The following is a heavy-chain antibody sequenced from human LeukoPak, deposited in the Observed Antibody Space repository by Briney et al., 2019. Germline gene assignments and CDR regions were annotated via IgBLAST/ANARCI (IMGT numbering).Heavy chain of an antibody. Sequence: GGSLRLSCAASGFTFSSYGMHWVRQAPGKGLEWVAFIRYDGSNKYYADSVKGRFTISRDNSKNTLYLQMNSLRAEDTAVYYCAKDRSKVPAAIPGAWGQGTLVTVSS. CDR3: AKDRSKVPAAIPGA. CDR2: IRYDGSNK. CDR1: GFTFSSYG. J-gene: IGHJ5*02. D-gene: IGHD2-2*01. V-gene: IGHV3-30*02.